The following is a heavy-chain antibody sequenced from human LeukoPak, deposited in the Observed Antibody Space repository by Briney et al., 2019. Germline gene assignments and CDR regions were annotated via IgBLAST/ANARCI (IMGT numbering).Heavy chain of an antibody. D-gene: IGHD3-22*01. Sequence: ASETLSLTCIVSGGPITNFYWSWIRQTPEKGLEWIGYIYHTGSSNYNPSLRSRVAISVDTSRNEFSLKVNSVTAADTAVYYCARHGADTMIVLSYFDRWGQGTLVTVSS. V-gene: IGHV4-59*08. CDR3: ARHGADTMIVLSYFDR. J-gene: IGHJ4*02. CDR1: GGPITNFY. CDR2: IYHTGSS.